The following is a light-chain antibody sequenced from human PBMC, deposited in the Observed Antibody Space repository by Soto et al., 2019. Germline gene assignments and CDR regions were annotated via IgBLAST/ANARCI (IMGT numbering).Light chain of an antibody. Sequence: DIQMTQSPSSLSASVGDRVTITCRASQGISNYLAWYQQKPGKVPKLLIYAASTLQSGFPSRFSGSGSGTDFTLPISSLQPEDVATYYCQKYNSAPWTFGQGTKVEIK. V-gene: IGKV1-27*01. J-gene: IGKJ1*01. CDR2: AAS. CDR3: QKYNSAPWT. CDR1: QGISNY.